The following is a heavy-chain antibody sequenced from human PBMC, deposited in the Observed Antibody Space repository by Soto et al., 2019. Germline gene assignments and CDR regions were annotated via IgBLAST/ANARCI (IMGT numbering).Heavy chain of an antibody. J-gene: IGHJ6*02. CDR3: ARSGSGSWSGYPRSLDV. Sequence: SETLSLTCAVSGGSIASPNWWSWVRQPPGKGLEWIGYIYYSGSTYYKPSLTSRVTLSVETSKNKFSLKLSSVTAPDTAVYYCARSGSGSWSGYPRSLDVWGQGTTVTVSS. V-gene: IGHV4-30-4*01. CDR2: IYYSGST. CDR1: GGSIASPNW. D-gene: IGHD3-3*01.